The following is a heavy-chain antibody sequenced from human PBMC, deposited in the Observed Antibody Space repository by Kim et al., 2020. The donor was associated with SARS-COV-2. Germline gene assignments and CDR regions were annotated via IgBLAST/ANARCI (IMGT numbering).Heavy chain of an antibody. Sequence: SETLSLTCSVSGGTFTSGHYFWTWIRQHPGKGLEWIGYVSNSGSTSYNPSLKNRVTVAIDTSKKQFSLNLNSVTAADTAVYFCARGRDRLGYDVFAFWG. CDR2: VSNSGST. V-gene: IGHV4-31*03. CDR3: ARGRDRLGYDVFAF. J-gene: IGHJ3*01. CDR1: GGTFTSGHYF. D-gene: IGHD3-10*01.